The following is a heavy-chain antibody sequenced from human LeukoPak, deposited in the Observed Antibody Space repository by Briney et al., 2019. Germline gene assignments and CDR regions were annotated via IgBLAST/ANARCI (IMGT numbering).Heavy chain of an antibody. CDR3: ARHRDYYDT. Sequence: SETLSLTCTVSGGSISSFFWTWIRQPPGKGLEWIGYIYSSGSANCNPSLKSRVIISGDTSKNQISLNLTSVTAADTAVYFCARHRDYYDTWGHGTLVTVSS. CDR2: IYSSGSA. V-gene: IGHV4-59*08. J-gene: IGHJ4*01. D-gene: IGHD3-22*01. CDR1: GGSISSFF.